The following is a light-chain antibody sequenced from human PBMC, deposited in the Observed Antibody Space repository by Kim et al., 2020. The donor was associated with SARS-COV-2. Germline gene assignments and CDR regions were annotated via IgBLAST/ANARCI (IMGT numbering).Light chain of an antibody. J-gene: IGKJ1*01. CDR1: QGIISY. Sequence: ASTGDRVTITCRASQGIISYLARYQQKPGKAPKLLIYAASTLQSGVPSRFSGSGSVTDFTLTISCLQSEDFATYYCQQYYSYPWTFGQGTKVDIK. CDR2: AAS. V-gene: IGKV1-8*01. CDR3: QQYYSYPWT.